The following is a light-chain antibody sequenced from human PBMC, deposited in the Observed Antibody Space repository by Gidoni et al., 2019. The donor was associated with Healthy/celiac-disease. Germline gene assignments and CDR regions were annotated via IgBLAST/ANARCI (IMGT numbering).Light chain of an antibody. CDR1: QSISSY. CDR3: QQSYSTPYT. J-gene: IGKJ2*01. CDR2: AAS. Sequence: QMTQSPSSLSASVGDRVTITCRASQSISSYLNWYQQKPGKAPKLLIYAASSLQSGVPSRFSGSGSGTDFTLTISSLQPEDFATYYCQQSYSTPYTFGQGTKLEIK. V-gene: IGKV1-39*01.